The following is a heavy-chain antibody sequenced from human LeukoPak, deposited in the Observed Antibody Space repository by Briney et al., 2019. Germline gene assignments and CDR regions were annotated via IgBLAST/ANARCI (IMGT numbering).Heavy chain of an antibody. V-gene: IGHV3-23*01. CDR2: ISSAGSVT. Sequence: PGGSLRLPCAASGFTFTSHSMSWVRQAPGKGLEWVSAISSAGSVTFYADSVKGRFTVSRDQSKNTLSLQMDSLRVEDTAVYYCAKHRLPVAGSPSKNPTAYFEDWGQGTLVTVSS. D-gene: IGHD6-19*01. CDR3: AKHRLPVAGSPSKNPTAYFED. J-gene: IGHJ4*02. CDR1: GFTFTSHS.